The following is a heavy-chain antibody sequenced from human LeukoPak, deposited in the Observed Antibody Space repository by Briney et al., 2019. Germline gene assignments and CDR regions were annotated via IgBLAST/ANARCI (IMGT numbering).Heavy chain of an antibody. V-gene: IGHV4-59*01. Sequence: KASETLSLTCTVSGGSISSYYWSWIRQPPGKGLEWIGYIYYSGSTNYNPSLKSRVTISVDTSKNQFSLKLSSVTAADTAVYYCARLSRSGYLGYWGQGTLVTVSS. D-gene: IGHD3-22*01. J-gene: IGHJ4*02. CDR1: GGSISSYY. CDR2: IYYSGST. CDR3: ARLSRSGYLGY.